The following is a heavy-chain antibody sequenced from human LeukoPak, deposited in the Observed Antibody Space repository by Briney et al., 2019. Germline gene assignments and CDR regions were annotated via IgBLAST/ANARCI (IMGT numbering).Heavy chain of an antibody. V-gene: IGHV4-59*01. D-gene: IGHD3-10*01. CDR1: GDSIRNYY. J-gene: IGHJ5*01. CDR2: VYHSGNT. CDR3: ARATYGSGSYYGVNFDS. Sequence: PSETLSLTCTVSGDSIRNYYWNWIRQPPGKGLEWIGYVYHSGNTNYNPSLKSRLTMSIDTSTNQFSLMLSSVTTADTAVYYCARATYGSGSYYGVNFDSWGQGNLVTVSS.